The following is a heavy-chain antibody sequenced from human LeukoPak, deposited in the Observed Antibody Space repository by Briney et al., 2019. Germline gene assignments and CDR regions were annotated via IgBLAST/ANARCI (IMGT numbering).Heavy chain of an antibody. CDR1: GGTFSSYA. J-gene: IGHJ5*02. Sequence: SVKVSCKASGGTFSSYAISWVRQAPGQGLEWMGGIIPIFGTANYAQNFQGRVTITADKSTSTAYMELSSLRSADTAVYYCAREVIMITFGGAPGWFDPWGQGTLVTVSS. CDR2: IIPIFGTA. D-gene: IGHD3-16*01. CDR3: AREVIMITFGGAPGWFDP. V-gene: IGHV1-69*06.